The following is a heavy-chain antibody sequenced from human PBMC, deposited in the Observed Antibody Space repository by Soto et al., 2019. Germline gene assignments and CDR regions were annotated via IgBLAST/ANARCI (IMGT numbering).Heavy chain of an antibody. CDR3: ARVGEYYHSSRHSY. CDR1: GGSFSGYY. D-gene: IGHD3-22*01. CDR2: INHSGST. J-gene: IGHJ4*01. V-gene: IGHV4-34*01. Sequence: SETLSLTCAVYGGSFSGYYWLWIRQPPGKGLEWIGEINHSGSTNYNPSLKSRVTISVDTSKNQFSLKLSSVTAADTAVYYCARVGEYYHSSRHSYWGQGTLVTVSS.